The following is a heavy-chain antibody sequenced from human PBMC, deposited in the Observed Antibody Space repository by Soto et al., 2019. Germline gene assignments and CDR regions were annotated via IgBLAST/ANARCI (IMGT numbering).Heavy chain of an antibody. Sequence: PGGSLRLSCAASGFTFSSYAMSWVRQAPGKGLEWVSAISGSGGSTYYADSVKGRFTISRDNSKNTLYLQMNSLRAEDTAVYYCAKYVSGELLRQVFDYWGQGTLVTVSS. D-gene: IGHD1-26*01. CDR2: ISGSGGST. CDR1: GFTFSSYA. J-gene: IGHJ4*02. V-gene: IGHV3-23*01. CDR3: AKYVSGELLRQVFDY.